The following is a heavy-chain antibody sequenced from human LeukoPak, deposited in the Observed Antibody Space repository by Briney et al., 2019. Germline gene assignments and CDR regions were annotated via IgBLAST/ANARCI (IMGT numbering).Heavy chain of an antibody. V-gene: IGHV4-39*07. J-gene: IGHJ6*03. CDR3: AKLGSFYYYMDV. CDR2: IYYSGST. CDR1: GGSISSGSYY. D-gene: IGHD3-16*01. Sequence: ASQTLSLTCTVSGGSISSGSYYWGWIRQPPGKGLEWIGSIYYSGSTYYNPSLKSRVTISVDTSKNQFSLKLSSVTAADTAVYYCAKLGSFYYYMDVWGKGTTVTVSS.